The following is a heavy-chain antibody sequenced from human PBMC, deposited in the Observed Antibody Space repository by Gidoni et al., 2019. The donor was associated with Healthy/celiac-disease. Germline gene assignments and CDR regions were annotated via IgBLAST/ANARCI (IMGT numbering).Heavy chain of an antibody. Sequence: EVQLVESGGGLVQPGRSLRLSCAASGFTLDDYAMHWVRQAPGKGLEWVSGISWNSGSIGYADSVKGRFTISRDNAKNSLYLQMNSLRAEDTALYYCAKDKYSSGRILYYFDYWGQGTLVTVSS. CDR3: AKDKYSSGRILYYFDY. CDR2: ISWNSGSI. V-gene: IGHV3-9*01. CDR1: GFTLDDYA. D-gene: IGHD6-19*01. J-gene: IGHJ4*02.